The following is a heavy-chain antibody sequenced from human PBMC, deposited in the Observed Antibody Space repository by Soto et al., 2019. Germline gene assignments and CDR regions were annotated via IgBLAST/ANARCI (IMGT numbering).Heavy chain of an antibody. D-gene: IGHD3-22*01. CDR2: VHHSGSI. J-gene: IGHJ3*02. Sequence: PSETLSLTCTVSGTSIRSSYWSWIRQSPGKGLEWVGFVHHSGSINSNPSLKSRLTMSVDTSKNQFSLKLSSVTAADTAVYYCARGYYDSRGQSNTFDICGQGTMVTV. CDR3: ARGYYDSRGQSNTFDI. V-gene: IGHV4-59*01. CDR1: GTSIRSSY.